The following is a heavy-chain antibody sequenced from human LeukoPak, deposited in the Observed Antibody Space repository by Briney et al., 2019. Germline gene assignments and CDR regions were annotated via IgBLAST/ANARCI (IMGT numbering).Heavy chain of an antibody. Sequence: ASVKVSSTASVYTFTPYYMHWVRQAPGQGLEGMGWINPNSGGTNYAQKFQGRVTMTRDTPISTAYMELSSLRSDDTAVYYCARGPSVVSAVYYFDYWGQGTLVTVSS. D-gene: IGHD2-2*01. CDR2: INPNSGGT. V-gene: IGHV1-2*02. CDR3: ARGPSVVSAVYYFDY. J-gene: IGHJ4*02. CDR1: VYTFTPYY.